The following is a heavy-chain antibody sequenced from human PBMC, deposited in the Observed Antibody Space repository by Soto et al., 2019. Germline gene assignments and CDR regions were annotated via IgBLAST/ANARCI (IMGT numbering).Heavy chain of an antibody. CDR1: GFSLSTNAMR. J-gene: IGHJ3*01. CDR3: ARMPARSGNNHHDAFDF. D-gene: IGHD1-26*01. Sequence: SGPTLVNPTQPLTLTCTFSGFSLSTNAMRVSWIRQSPGKALEWLARIDWDGDKLYNTSLRTRLTISKDTSKNQVVLAMTNMDPLDTGTYYCARMPARSGNNHHDAFDFWGPGTMVTVSS. CDR2: IDWDGDK. V-gene: IGHV2-70*04.